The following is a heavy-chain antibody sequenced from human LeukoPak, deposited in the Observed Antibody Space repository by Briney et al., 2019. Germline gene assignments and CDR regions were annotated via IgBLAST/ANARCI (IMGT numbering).Heavy chain of an antibody. Sequence: ASAKVSCKASGYTFTSYAMNWVRQAPGQGLEWMGWINTNTGNPTYAQGFTGRFVFSLDTSVSTAYLQISSLKAEDTAVYYCARDRVAVAGRGNWFDPWGQGTLVTVSS. CDR1: GYTFTSYA. CDR2: INTNTGNP. J-gene: IGHJ5*02. CDR3: ARDRVAVAGRGNWFDP. D-gene: IGHD6-19*01. V-gene: IGHV7-4-1*02.